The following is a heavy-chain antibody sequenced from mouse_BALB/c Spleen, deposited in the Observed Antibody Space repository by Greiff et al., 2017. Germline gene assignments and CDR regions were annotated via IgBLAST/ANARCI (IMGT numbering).Heavy chain of an antibody. V-gene: IGHV5-17*02. Sequence: EVHLVESGGGLVQPGGSRKLSCAASGFTFSSFGMHWVRQAPEKGLEWVAYISSGSSTIYYADTVKGRFTISRDNPKNTLFLQMTSLRSEDTAMYYCARLGFGSSFFDYWGQGTTLTVSS. D-gene: IGHD1-1*01. CDR1: GFTFSSFG. CDR3: ARLGFGSSFFDY. CDR2: ISSGSSTI. J-gene: IGHJ2*01.